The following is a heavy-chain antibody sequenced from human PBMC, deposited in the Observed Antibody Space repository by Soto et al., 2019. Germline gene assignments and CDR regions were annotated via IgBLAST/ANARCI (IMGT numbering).Heavy chain of an antibody. CDR2: ISWNSGRI. CDR1: GFTFDDYA. Sequence: GGSLTLSCAASGFTFDDYAMYWVRQVPGKGLEWVSGISWNSGRIGYADSVKGRFTISRDNSKNTLYLQMNSLRAEDTAVYYCAKVGYCSVGSCYRCSWFGMDVWGQGITVTVSS. J-gene: IGHJ6*02. D-gene: IGHD2-15*01. V-gene: IGHV3-9*01. CDR3: AKVGYCSVGSCYRCSWFGMDV.